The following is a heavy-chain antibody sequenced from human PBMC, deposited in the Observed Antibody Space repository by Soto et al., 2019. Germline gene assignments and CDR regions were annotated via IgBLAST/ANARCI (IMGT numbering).Heavy chain of an antibody. CDR3: AVYDSSGLGY. CDR1: GGSISSGGYS. J-gene: IGHJ4*02. Sequence: LSLTCAVSGGSISSGGYSWSWIRQPPGKGLEWIGYIYHSGSTYYNPSLKSRVTISVDRSKNQFSLKLSSVTAADTAVYYCAVYDSSGLGYWGQGTLVTVSS. D-gene: IGHD3-22*01. CDR2: IYHSGST. V-gene: IGHV4-30-2*01.